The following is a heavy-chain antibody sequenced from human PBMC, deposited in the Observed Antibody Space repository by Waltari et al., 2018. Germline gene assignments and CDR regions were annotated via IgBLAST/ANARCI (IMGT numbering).Heavy chain of an antibody. J-gene: IGHJ4*02. D-gene: IGHD2-15*01. V-gene: IGHV4-4*02. CDR3: ASDRGRGLYLDS. CDR1: GDPLSNNFF. CDR2: VHQSGRS. Sequence: QVQLQESGPGLVKPSGTLSLTCTVSGDPLSNNFFWRWFRQSPGKGLEWIGQVHQSGRSNYNPSLESRVTVSMDTSKNQFSLKMTSVTAADTTIYYCASDRGRGLYLDSWGQGTLVTVSP.